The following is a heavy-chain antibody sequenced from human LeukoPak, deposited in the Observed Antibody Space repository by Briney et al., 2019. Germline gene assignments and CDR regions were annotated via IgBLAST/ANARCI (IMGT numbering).Heavy chain of an antibody. CDR1: GFTFGDYA. CDR3: TREPYSSCWSFHGVDY. Sequence: PGRSLRLSCTASGFTFGDYAMSWVRQAPGKGLEWVGFIRSKAYGGTTEYAASVKGRFTISRDDSKGIADLQMNSLKTEDTAVYYCTREPYSSCWSFHGVDYWGQGTLVTVSS. J-gene: IGHJ4*02. D-gene: IGHD6-19*01. CDR2: IRSKAYGGTT. V-gene: IGHV3-49*04.